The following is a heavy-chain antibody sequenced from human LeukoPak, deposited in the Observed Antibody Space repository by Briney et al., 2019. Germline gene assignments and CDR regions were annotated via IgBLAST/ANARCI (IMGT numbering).Heavy chain of an antibody. V-gene: IGHV3-23*01. D-gene: IGHD3-22*01. J-gene: IGHJ4*02. CDR1: GFTFRNYT. Sequence: GGSLRLSCAASGFTFRNYTMTWVRQAPGKGLEWVSGISGSGGSTYYADSVKGRFTISRDNSKNTLYLQMNSLGAEDTAVYYCAKVSSYYDSSGYSYWGQGTLVTVSS. CDR2: ISGSGGST. CDR3: AKVSSYYDSSGYSY.